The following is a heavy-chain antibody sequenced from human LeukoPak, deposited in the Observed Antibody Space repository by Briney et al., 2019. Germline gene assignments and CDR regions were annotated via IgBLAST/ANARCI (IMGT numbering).Heavy chain of an antibody. CDR3: AIESLYCSSTSCNKYFDY. Sequence: SETLSLTCAVYGGSFSGYYWSWIRQPPGKGLEWIGEINHSGSTNYNPSLKSRVTISVDTSKNQFSLKLSSVTAADTAVYYCAIESLYCSSTSCNKYFDYWGQGTLVTVSS. CDR2: INHSGST. V-gene: IGHV4-34*01. CDR1: GGSFSGYY. J-gene: IGHJ4*02. D-gene: IGHD2-2*01.